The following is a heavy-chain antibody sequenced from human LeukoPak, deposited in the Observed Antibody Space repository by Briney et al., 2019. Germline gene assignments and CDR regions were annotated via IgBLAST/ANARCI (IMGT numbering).Heavy chain of an antibody. CDR1: GYIFTSYG. D-gene: IGHD5/OR15-5a*01. Sequence: ASVKVSCKASGYIFTSYGISWVRQAPGQGLEWMGWISVYNGNTNYPQRLQGRVTMTTDTSTTTAYMELRSLRSEDTAVYYCATFCVYDLLECFDYWGQGTLVTVSS. J-gene: IGHJ4*02. V-gene: IGHV1-18*01. CDR3: ATFCVYDLLECFDY. CDR2: ISVYNGNT.